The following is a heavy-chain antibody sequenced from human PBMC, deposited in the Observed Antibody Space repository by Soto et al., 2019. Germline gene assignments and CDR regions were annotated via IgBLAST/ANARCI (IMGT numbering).Heavy chain of an antibody. CDR3: ARVDWAVVATIPSGFDY. CDR1: GFTFSSYA. D-gene: IGHD2-15*01. J-gene: IGHJ4*02. V-gene: IGHV3-30-3*01. CDR2: ISFDGSNK. Sequence: GGSLRLSCEVSGFTFSSYAMHWVRQAPGKGLEWVAVISFDGSNKYYADSVKGRITVSRDNSKNTLYLQMNSLRAEDTAVYYCARVDWAVVATIPSGFDYWARVPRSPSP.